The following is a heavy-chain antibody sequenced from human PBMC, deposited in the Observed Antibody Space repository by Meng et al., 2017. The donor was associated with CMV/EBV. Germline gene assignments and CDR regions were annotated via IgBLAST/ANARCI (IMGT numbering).Heavy chain of an antibody. V-gene: IGHV3-7*01. CDR1: GFTFSSYW. J-gene: IGHJ6*02. Sequence: GESLKISCAASGFTFSSYWMSWVRQAPGKGLEWVANIKQDGSEKYYVDSVEGRFTISRDNAKNSLYLQMNSLRAEDTAVYYCARELYYYDSSGYPRDYYYYGMDVWGQGTTVTVSS. CDR2: IKQDGSEK. D-gene: IGHD3-22*01. CDR3: ARELYYYDSSGYPRDYYYYGMDV.